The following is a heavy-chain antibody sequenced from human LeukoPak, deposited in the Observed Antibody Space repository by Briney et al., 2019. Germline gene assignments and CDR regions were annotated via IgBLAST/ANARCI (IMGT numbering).Heavy chain of an antibody. CDR3: AKDGGYSSGWRRAGGLELDY. CDR1: GFTFTSYG. CDR2: IHYDGTYK. D-gene: IGHD6-19*01. Sequence: GGSLRLSCAASGFTFTSYGMHWVRQPPGKGLEWVAFIHYDGTYKYYADSVRGRFAISRDNSKNTLYLQMNSLRPEDTAVYYCAKDGGYSSGWRRAGGLELDYWGQGTLVTVSS. J-gene: IGHJ4*02. V-gene: IGHV3-30*02.